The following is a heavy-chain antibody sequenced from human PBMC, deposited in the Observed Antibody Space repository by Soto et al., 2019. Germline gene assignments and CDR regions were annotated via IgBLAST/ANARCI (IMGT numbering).Heavy chain of an antibody. CDR2: MNPDGSEQ. CDR3: TRDLNHDCGP. V-gene: IGHV3-7*04. D-gene: IGHD2-21*01. J-gene: IGHJ5*02. Sequence: PGGSLRLSCAASGFTFSSYGMHWVRQTPGKGLEGVANMNPDGSEQYYLDSVKGRFTISRDNAKNSLYLQMNNLRGEDTAVYYCTRDLNHDCGPWGQGTQVTVSS. CDR1: GFTFSSYG.